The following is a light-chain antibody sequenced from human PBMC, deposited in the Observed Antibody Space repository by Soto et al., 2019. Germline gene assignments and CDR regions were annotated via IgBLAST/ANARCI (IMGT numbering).Light chain of an antibody. CDR1: QSVSSY. J-gene: IGKJ4*01. Sequence: ELVLTQSPATLSLSPGERATLSCRASQSVSSYLAWYQQNPGQAPRLLIYDASNRATGIPARFSGGGSGTDFTLTISSLEPEDFAVYYCLQRSSWPLTFGGGTKVDIK. CDR3: LQRSSWPLT. V-gene: IGKV3-11*01. CDR2: DAS.